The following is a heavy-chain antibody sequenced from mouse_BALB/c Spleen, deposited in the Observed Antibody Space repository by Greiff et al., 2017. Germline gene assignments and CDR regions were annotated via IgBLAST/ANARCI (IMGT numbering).Heavy chain of an antibody. CDR2: IWSGGST. Sequence: QVQLQQSGPSLVQPSQSLSITCTVSGFSLTSYGVHWVRQSPGKGLEWLGVIWSGGSTDYNAAFMSRLSITKDNSKDQVFFKMNSLQADDTAIYYCAKEEDLGGHYEDYYAMDYWGQGTSVTVSS. J-gene: IGHJ4*01. CDR1: GFSLTSYG. V-gene: IGHV2-5-1*01. CDR3: AKEEDLGGHYEDYYAMDY. D-gene: IGHD2-4*01.